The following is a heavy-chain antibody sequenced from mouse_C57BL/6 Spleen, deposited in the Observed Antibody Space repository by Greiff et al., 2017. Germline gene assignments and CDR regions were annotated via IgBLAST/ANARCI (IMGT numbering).Heavy chain of an antibody. Sequence: QVQLQQPGAELVRPGASVTLSCKASGYTFTDYEMHWVKQTPVHGLEWIGAIDPETGGTAYNQKFKGKAILTADKSSSTAYMELRSLTSEDSAVYYCTRFDYEPWFAYWGQGTLVTVSA. CDR2: IDPETGGT. V-gene: IGHV1-15*01. J-gene: IGHJ3*01. D-gene: IGHD2-4*01. CDR3: TRFDYEPWFAY. CDR1: GYTFTDYE.